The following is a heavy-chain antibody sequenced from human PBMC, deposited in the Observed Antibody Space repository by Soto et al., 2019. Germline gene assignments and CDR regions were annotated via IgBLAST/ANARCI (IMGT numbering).Heavy chain of an antibody. V-gene: IGHV3-23*01. CDR1: GFTFSSYA. CDR2: ISGSGGST. Sequence: EVQLLESGGGLVQPGGSLRLSCAASGFTFSSYAMSWVRQAPGKGLEWVSAISGSGGSTYYADSVKGRFTISRDNSKNTLYLQMNSPRAEETAVYYCAKDMEKTVTTAYYYYYYGMDVWGQGTTVTVSS. D-gene: IGHD4-17*01. CDR3: AKDMEKTVTTAYYYYYYGMDV. J-gene: IGHJ6*02.